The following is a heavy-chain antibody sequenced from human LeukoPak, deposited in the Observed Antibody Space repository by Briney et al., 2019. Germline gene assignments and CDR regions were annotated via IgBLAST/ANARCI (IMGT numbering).Heavy chain of an antibody. CDR2: IIPILGIA. CDR3: ARATGYEFDY. D-gene: IGHD5-12*01. J-gene: IGHJ4*02. V-gene: IGHV1-69*04. CDR1: GGTFSSYA. Sequence: SVKVSCKASGGTFSSYAISWVRQAPGQGLEWMGRIIPILGIANYAQKFQGRVTMTRNTSISTAYMELNSLRSEDTAVYYCARATGYEFDYWGQGTLVTVSS.